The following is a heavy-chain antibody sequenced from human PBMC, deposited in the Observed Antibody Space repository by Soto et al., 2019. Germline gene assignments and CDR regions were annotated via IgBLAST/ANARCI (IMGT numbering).Heavy chain of an antibody. Sequence: SVTKSLTCTVSGGSISSYYWSWIRQPPGKGLEWIGYIYYSGSTNYNPSLKSRVTISVDTSKNQFSLKLSSVNAAATAVDYCARCLVRGHWLAPWRQGTQVTVTA. J-gene: IGHJ5*02. CDR3: ARCLVRGHWLAP. CDR1: GGSISSYY. CDR2: IYYSGST. D-gene: IGHD3-10*01. V-gene: IGHV4-59*01.